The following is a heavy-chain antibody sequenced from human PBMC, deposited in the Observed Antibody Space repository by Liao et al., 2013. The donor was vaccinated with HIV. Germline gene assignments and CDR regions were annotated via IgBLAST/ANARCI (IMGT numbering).Heavy chain of an antibody. Sequence: QVQLQESGPGLVKPSETLSLTCTVSGGSISSYYWSWIRQPAGKGLEWIGRIYTSGSTNYNPSLKSRVTMSVDTSKNQFSLKLSSVTAADTAVYYCARGKYYYGSGSYYNDYWGQGTLVTVSS. D-gene: IGHD3-10*01. V-gene: IGHV4-4*07. CDR2: IYTSGST. J-gene: IGHJ4*02. CDR3: ARGKYYYGSGSYYNDY. CDR1: GGSISSYY.